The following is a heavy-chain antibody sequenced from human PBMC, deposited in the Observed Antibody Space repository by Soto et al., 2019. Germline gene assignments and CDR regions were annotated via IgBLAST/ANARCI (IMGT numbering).Heavy chain of an antibody. J-gene: IGHJ4*02. CDR2: IYYSGST. D-gene: IGHD3-9*01. CDR3: ARHVDRRDAENLPDY. V-gene: IGHV4-39*01. CDR1: GGSISSSSYY. Sequence: QLQLQESGPGLVKPSETLSLTCTVSGGSISSSSYYWGWIHQPPGKGLEWIGSIYYSGSTYYNPSLKSRVTISVDTSKNQFSLKLSSVTAADTAVYYCARHVDRRDAENLPDYWGQGTLVTVSS.